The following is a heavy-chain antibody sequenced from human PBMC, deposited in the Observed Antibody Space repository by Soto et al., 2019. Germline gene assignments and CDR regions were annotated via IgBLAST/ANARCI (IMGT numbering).Heavy chain of an antibody. CDR3: AKDLNHGYSAYTFDY. D-gene: IGHD5-12*01. CDR2: ISTSSSYI. J-gene: IGHJ4*02. V-gene: IGHV3-21*01. CDR1: GFTVSSNY. Sequence: PGGSLRLSCAASGFTVSSNYMTWVRQAPGKGLEWVSSISTSSSYIYYVDSVKGRFTISRDNAKNSLYLQMNSLRAEDTAVYYCAKDLNHGYSAYTFDYWGQGTLVTVSS.